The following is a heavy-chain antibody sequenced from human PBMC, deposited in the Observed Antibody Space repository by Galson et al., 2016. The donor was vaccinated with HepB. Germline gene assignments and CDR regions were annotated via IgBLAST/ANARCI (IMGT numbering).Heavy chain of an antibody. V-gene: IGHV3-30*18. J-gene: IGHJ6*02. D-gene: IGHD1-1*01. CDR2: ITYDGSKK. CDR1: GFTFSSYG. CDR3: AKDEVLEGDYYYYGMDV. Sequence: SLRLSCAASGFTFSSYGMYWVRQAPGKGLEWVAVITYDGSKKYYADSVKGRFTISRDNSKNTLYLQMSGLRAEDTAVYYCAKDEVLEGDYYYYGMDVWGQGTTVTVSS.